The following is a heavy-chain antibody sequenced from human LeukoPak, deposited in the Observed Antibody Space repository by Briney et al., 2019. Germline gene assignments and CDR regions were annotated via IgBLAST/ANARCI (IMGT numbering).Heavy chain of an antibody. D-gene: IGHD3-10*01. CDR2: IYYSGST. J-gene: IGHJ4*02. CDR1: GGSISTGGYS. V-gene: IGHV4-30-2*01. CDR3: ARSGYYGSGSFSNFDY. Sequence: SETLSLTCAVCGGSISTGGYSWSWIRQPPGKGLEWIGYIYYSGSTYYNPSLKSRVTISVDRSKNQFSLKLTSVTAADTAVYYCARSGYYGSGSFSNFDYWGQGTLVTVSS.